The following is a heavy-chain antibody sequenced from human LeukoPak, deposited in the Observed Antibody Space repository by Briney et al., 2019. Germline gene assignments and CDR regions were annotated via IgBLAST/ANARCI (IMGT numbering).Heavy chain of an antibody. CDR1: GFTFSSYA. CDR3: ADYYYDSSGYYPEYFQH. J-gene: IGHJ1*01. Sequence: GGSLRLSCAASGFTFSSYAMSWARQAPGKGLEWVSAISGSGGSTYYADSVKGRFTISRDNSKNTLYLQMNSLRAEDTAVYYCADYYYDSSGYYPEYFQHWGQGTLVTVSS. D-gene: IGHD3-22*01. CDR2: ISGSGGST. V-gene: IGHV3-23*01.